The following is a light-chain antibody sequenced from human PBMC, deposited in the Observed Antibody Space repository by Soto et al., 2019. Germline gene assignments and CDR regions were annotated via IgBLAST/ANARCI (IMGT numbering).Light chain of an antibody. CDR1: SSDVGGFDH. Sequence: QSALTQPASVSGSPGRSITISCTGASSDVGGFDHVSWYQQHPGKVPRLLIYDVSSRPSGVSDRFSGSKSGNTASLTISGLQAEDEADYYCKDFKTTTTCGFGTGTKSPT. V-gene: IGLV2-14*03. CDR2: DVS. J-gene: IGLJ1*01. CDR3: KDFKTTTTCG.